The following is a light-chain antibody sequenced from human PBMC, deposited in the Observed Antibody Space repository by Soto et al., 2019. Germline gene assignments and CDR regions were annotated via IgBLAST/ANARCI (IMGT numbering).Light chain of an antibody. V-gene: IGKV3-20*01. CDR2: GAS. CDR1: QSVSSSY. J-gene: IGKJ3*01. CDR3: QPYGSSPPVT. Sequence: EIGLTQSPGTLSLSPGERATLSCRASQSVSSSYLAWYQQKPGQAPRLLIYGASSRATGIPDRFSGSGSGTDFTLTISRLEPEDFAVYYCQPYGSSPPVTFGPGTKVDIK.